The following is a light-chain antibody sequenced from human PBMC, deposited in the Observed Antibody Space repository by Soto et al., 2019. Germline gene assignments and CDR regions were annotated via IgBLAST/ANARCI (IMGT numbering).Light chain of an antibody. V-gene: IGKV3-20*01. CDR3: QQHGDPKM. CDR1: QSVGSTN. Sequence: IVLTQSPGTLSLSPGERATVSCRASQSVGSTNLAWYQRKPGQAPRLLIYAASSRATGIPDRFSGSGSGTDFTLTISRLEPEDFAVYYCQQHGDPKMFGQGTKVPIK. J-gene: IGKJ1*01. CDR2: AAS.